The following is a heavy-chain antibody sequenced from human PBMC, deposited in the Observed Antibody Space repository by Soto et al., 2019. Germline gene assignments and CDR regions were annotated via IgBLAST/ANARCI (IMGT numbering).Heavy chain of an antibody. D-gene: IGHD3-9*01. CDR1: GYTFTSYG. V-gene: IGHV1-18*01. Sequence: ASVKVSCKASGYTFTSYGISWVRQAPGQGLEWMGWISAYNGSTNYAQKYQGRVTMTTDTSTSTAYMELRRLRSDDTAVYYCARAPIDKNYDILTGYYSLDPWGQGTLVTVSS. J-gene: IGHJ5*02. CDR3: ARAPIDKNYDILTGYYSLDP. CDR2: ISAYNGST.